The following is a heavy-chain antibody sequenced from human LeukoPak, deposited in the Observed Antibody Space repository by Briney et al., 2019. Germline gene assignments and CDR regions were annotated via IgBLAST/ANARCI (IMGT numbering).Heavy chain of an antibody. J-gene: IGHJ4*02. V-gene: IGHV3-33*01. Sequence: TGGSLRLSCTASGFRFSSYGIHWVRQTPGKGLEWVALVSYDGSNKDYADSVKGRFTISRDNAKNSLYLQMNSLRAEDTAVYYCAREPGDSSGWSEWGQGTLVTVSS. D-gene: IGHD6-19*01. CDR1: GFRFSSYG. CDR3: AREPGDSSGWSE. CDR2: VSYDGSNK.